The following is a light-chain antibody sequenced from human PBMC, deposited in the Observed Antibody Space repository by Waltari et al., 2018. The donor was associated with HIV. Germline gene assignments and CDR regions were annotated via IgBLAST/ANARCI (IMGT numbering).Light chain of an antibody. V-gene: IGKV1-39*01. J-gene: IGKJ5*01. CDR3: QQSYNTPPT. CDR1: QSISTY. CDR2: SAS. Sequence: DIQVTQSPSSLSPSVRDSVTITCRASQSISTYMSWYQQKPGNAPNLLIHSASTLQSGVPSRFSGSGSGTDFTLTISSLQPEDFATYYCQQSYNTPPTFGRGTRLEIK.